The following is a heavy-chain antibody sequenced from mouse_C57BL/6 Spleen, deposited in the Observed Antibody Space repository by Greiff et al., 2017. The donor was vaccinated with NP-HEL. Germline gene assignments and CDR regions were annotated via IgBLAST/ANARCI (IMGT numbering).Heavy chain of an antibody. Sequence: QVQLQQPGAELVKPGASVKVSCKASGYTFTSYWMHWVKQRPGQGLEWIGRIHPSDSDTNYNQKFKDKATLTVDKSSSTAYMQLSSLTSEDSAVYYCDIWVLGHNDDYDGGRAMDYGGQGTSVTVSS. CDR1: GYTFTSYW. CDR2: IHPSDSDT. J-gene: IGHJ4*01. D-gene: IGHD2-4*01. CDR3: DIWVLGHNDDYDGGRAMDY. V-gene: IGHV1-74*01.